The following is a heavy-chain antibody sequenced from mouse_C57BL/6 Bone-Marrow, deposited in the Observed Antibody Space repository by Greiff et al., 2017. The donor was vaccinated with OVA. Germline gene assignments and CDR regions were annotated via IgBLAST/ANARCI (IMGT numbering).Heavy chain of an antibody. CDR2: IDPENGDT. Sequence: EVQLQQSGAELVRPGASVKLSCTASGFNFKDDYMHWVKQRPEQGLEWIGWIDPENGDTEYASKFQGKATITADTSSNTAYLQLSSLTSEDTAVYYCTSYYGSPAGFAYWGQGTLVTVSA. D-gene: IGHD1-1*01. CDR1: GFNFKDDY. V-gene: IGHV14-4*01. CDR3: TSYYGSPAGFAY. J-gene: IGHJ3*01.